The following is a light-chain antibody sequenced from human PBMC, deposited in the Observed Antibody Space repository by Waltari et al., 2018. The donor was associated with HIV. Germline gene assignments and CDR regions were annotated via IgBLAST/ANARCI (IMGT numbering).Light chain of an antibody. CDR1: QGISSY. J-gene: IGKJ3*01. CDR3: LQSRSFPFT. V-gene: IGKV1-9*01. CDR2: TAS. Sequence: DSQLTQSPSFLSASVGDRVTITCRASQGISSYLAWYQQKPGKAPKLLIYTASILQSGVPSRFSGSGSGTEFTLTISSLQPEDFATYYCLQSRSFPFTFGPGTKVDIK.